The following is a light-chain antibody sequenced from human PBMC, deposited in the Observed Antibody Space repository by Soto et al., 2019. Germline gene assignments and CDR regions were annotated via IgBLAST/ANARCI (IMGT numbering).Light chain of an antibody. Sequence: EIVLTQSPGTLSLSPGETATLSCRASQSVSSSQLAWYEQKHGQAPRLLIYGASSRATAIPDRFSGSGSGKYFTLTSSRLEHEDSAVYYCQQYGSSPTFGQGTKLEIK. CDR3: QQYGSSPT. V-gene: IGKV3-20*01. CDR1: QSVSSSQ. J-gene: IGKJ2*01. CDR2: GAS.